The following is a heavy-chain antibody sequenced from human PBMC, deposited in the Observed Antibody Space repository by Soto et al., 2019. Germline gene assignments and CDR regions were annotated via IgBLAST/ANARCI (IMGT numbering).Heavy chain of an antibody. CDR1: GFTFSSYA. CDR2: ISGSGGST. V-gene: IGHV3-23*01. CDR3: ARRSRRWYFDY. J-gene: IGHJ4*02. Sequence: GGSLRLSCAASGFTFSSYAMNWVRQAPGKGLEWVSVISGSGGSTYYADSVKGRFTISRDNSKNTLYLLMNSLRAEDTAVYYCARRSRRWYFDYWGQGNLVTVS. D-gene: IGHD6-13*01.